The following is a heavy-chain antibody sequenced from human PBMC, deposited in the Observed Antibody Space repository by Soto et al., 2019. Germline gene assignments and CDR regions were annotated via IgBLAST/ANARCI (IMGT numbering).Heavy chain of an antibody. CDR1: GGSIIGGGYS. V-gene: IGHV4-30-2*01. CDR2: IYHSGST. D-gene: IGHD3-10*01. Sequence: SETLSLTCAVSGGSIIGGGYSFSWIRQPPGNGLEWIGYIYHSGSTYYNPSLKSRVTISVDRSKNQFSLKLSSVTAADTAVYYCTNSGSYYGMGVWGQGTTVTVSS. CDR3: TNSGSYYGMGV. J-gene: IGHJ6*02.